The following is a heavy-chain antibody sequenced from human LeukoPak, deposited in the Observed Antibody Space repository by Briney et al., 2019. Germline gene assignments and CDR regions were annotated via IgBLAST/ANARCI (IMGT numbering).Heavy chain of an antibody. J-gene: IGHJ5*02. D-gene: IGHD3-10*01. V-gene: IGHV3-33*01. CDR1: GFTFSSYG. CDR3: ARDRVTMVRGVISCWFDP. Sequence: PGGSLRLSCAASGFTFSSYGMHWVRQAPGKGLEWVAVIWYDGSNKYYADSVKGRFTISRDNSKNTLYLQMNSLRAEDTAVYYCARDRVTMVRGVISCWFDPWGQGTLVTVSS. CDR2: IWYDGSNK.